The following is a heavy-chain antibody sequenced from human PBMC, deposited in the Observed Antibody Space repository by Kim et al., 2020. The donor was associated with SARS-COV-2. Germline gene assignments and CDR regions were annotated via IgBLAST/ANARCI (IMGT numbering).Heavy chain of an antibody. V-gene: IGHV3-33*01. CDR2: IWYDGSNK. J-gene: IGHJ4*02. CDR3: ARETYYVDTAMVFDY. Sequence: GGSLRLSCAASGFTFSSYGMHWVRQAPGKGLEWVAVIWYDGSNKYYADSVKGRFTISRDNSKNTLYLQMNSLRAEDTAVYYCARETYYVDTAMVFDYWGQGTLVTVSS. D-gene: IGHD5-18*01. CDR1: GFTFSSYG.